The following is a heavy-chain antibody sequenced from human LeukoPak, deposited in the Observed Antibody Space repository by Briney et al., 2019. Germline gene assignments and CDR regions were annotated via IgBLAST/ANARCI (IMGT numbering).Heavy chain of an antibody. CDR2: INHSGST. Sequence: SETLSLTCAVYGGSFSGYYWSWIRQPPGKGLEWIWEINHSGSTNYNPSLKSRVTISVDTSKNQFSLKLSSVTAADTAVYYCARGRRPYYYDSSGYYGAFDIWGQGTMVTVSS. CDR3: ARGRRPYYYDSSGYYGAFDI. V-gene: IGHV4-34*01. J-gene: IGHJ3*02. CDR1: GGSFSGYY. D-gene: IGHD3-22*01.